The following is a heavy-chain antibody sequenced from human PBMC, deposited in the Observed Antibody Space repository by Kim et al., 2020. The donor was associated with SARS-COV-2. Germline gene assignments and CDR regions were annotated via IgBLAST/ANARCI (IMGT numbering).Heavy chain of an antibody. CDR3: ASVPDRVLRYFDWLSPG. D-gene: IGHD3-9*01. Sequence: GGSLRLSCAASGFTFSSYAMHWVRQAPGKGLEWVAVISYDGSNKYYADSVKGRFTISRDNSKNTLYLQMNSLRAEDTAVYYCASVPDRVLRYFDWLSPGWGQGTLVTVSS. CDR1: GFTFSSYA. V-gene: IGHV3-30*04. J-gene: IGHJ4*02. CDR2: ISYDGSNK.